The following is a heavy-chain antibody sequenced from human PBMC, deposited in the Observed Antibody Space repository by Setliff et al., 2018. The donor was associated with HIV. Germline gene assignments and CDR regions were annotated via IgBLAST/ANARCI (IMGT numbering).Heavy chain of an antibody. D-gene: IGHD3-10*01. V-gene: IGHV1-69*02. CDR3: ARVVVRGVTFIAEYFQH. J-gene: IGHJ1*01. CDR2: IVPLLGVP. CDR1: GGTFSYYT. Sequence: ASVKVSCKASGGTFSYYTFTWVRQAPGQGLEWLGRIVPLLGVPDYAQKFQGRVTFTADGSTSTAYMELSSLRSEDTAVYYCARVVVRGVTFIAEYFQHWGQGTLVTVSS.